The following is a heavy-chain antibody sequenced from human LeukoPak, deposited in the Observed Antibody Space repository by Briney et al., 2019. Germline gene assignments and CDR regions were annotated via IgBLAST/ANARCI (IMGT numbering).Heavy chain of an antibody. J-gene: IGHJ4*02. CDR3: VRDLGYSSGWSFDY. CDR1: GFTFSSYW. CDR2: INSDGSST. Sequence: GGSLRLSCAASGFTFSSYWMHWVRQPPGKGLVWVSRINSDGSSTSYADSVKGRFSISRDNAKNTLYLQMNSLRAEDTAVYYCVRDLGYSSGWSFDYWGQGTLVTVSS. D-gene: IGHD6-19*01. V-gene: IGHV3-74*01.